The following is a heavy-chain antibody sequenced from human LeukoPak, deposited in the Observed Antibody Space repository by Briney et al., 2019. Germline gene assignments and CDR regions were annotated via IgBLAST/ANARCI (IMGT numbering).Heavy chain of an antibody. J-gene: IGHJ4*02. Sequence: PSETLSLTCTVSGGSISSYYWSWIRQPPGKGLEWIGYIYYSGSTNYNPSLKSRVTISGDTSKNQFSLKLSSVTAADTAVYYCARWYRSGWHYFDYWGQGTLVTVSS. CDR3: ARWYRSGWHYFDY. D-gene: IGHD6-19*01. V-gene: IGHV4-59*08. CDR1: GGSISSYY. CDR2: IYYSGST.